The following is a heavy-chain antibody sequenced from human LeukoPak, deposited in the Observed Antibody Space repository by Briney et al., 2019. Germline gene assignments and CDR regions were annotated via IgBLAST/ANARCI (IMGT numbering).Heavy chain of an antibody. CDR3: ARDRGSSGRLGRFDN. J-gene: IGHJ4*02. D-gene: IGHD6-19*01. CDR2: IKQDGSEK. V-gene: IGHV3-7*01. CDR1: GFTLSTYW. Sequence: GGSLRLSCAASGFTLSTYWMTWVRQAPGKGLEWVANIKQDGSEKHYVDSVKGRFTISRDNAKKLLYLQMNSLRVEDTAVYYCARDRGSSGRLGRFDNWGQGTLVTVSP.